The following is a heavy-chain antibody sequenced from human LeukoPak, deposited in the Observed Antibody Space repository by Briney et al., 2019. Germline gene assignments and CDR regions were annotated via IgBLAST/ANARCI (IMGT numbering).Heavy chain of an antibody. D-gene: IGHD3-10*01. CDR1: RFSFSNAW. CDR3: TTLYGSGSYYLYYYYYMDV. J-gene: IGHJ6*03. Sequence: PGGSLRLSCAASRFSFSNAWMSRVRQAPGKGLEWVGRIKSKTDGGTTDYAAPVKGRFTISRDDSKNTLYLQMNSLKTEDTAVYYCTTLYGSGSYYLYYYYYMDVWGKGTTVTISS. V-gene: IGHV3-15*01. CDR2: IKSKTDGGTT.